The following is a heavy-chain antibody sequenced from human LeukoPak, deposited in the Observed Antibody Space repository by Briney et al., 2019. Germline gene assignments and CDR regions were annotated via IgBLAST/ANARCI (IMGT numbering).Heavy chain of an antibody. D-gene: IGHD2-15*01. J-gene: IGHJ4*02. CDR2: MNPNSGNT. V-gene: IGHV1-8*01. Sequence: ASVKVSCKASGYTFPSYDINWVRQATGQGLEWMGWMNPNSGNTGYAQKFQGRVTMTRNTSISTAYMELSSLRSEDTVVYYCARGPGLRCSGGGCYYDYWGQGTLVTVSS. CDR1: GYTFPSYD. CDR3: ARGPGLRCSGGGCYYDY.